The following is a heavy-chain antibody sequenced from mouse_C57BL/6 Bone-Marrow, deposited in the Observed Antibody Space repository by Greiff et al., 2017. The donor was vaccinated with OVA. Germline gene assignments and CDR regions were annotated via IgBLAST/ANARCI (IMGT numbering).Heavy chain of an antibody. CDR1: GYTFTSYW. CDR3: TRDYYGSSFWAMDY. CDR2: IYPGNSDT. V-gene: IGHV1-5*01. Sequence: EVQLQQSGTVLARPGASVKMSCKTSGYTFTSYWMHWVKQRPGQGLEWIGAIYPGNSDTSYNQKFKGKAKLTAVTSASTSYMELSSLTNEDSAVYYCTRDYYGSSFWAMDYWGQGTSVTVSS. D-gene: IGHD1-1*01. J-gene: IGHJ4*01.